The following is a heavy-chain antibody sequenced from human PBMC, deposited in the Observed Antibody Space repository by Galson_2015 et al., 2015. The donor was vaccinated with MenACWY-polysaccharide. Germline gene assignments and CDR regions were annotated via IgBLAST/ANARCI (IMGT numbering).Heavy chain of an antibody. V-gene: IGHV4-59*01. Sequence: ETLSLTCTVSGGSISDTFRSWIRQPPGKGLEWIGYAHYSGNTNYSPSLKSRVTMSVDTSKNQFSLNLSSVTAADTAVYYCTRDNSNYGDYWGQGTLVTVSS. CDR2: AHYSGNT. CDR3: TRDNSNYGDY. J-gene: IGHJ4*02. D-gene: IGHD4-11*01. CDR1: GGSISDTF.